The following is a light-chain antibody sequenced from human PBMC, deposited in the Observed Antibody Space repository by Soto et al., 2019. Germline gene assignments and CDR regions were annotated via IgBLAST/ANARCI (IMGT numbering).Light chain of an antibody. CDR1: QSISVW. V-gene: IGKV1-5*03. J-gene: IGKJ1*01. CDR3: QHYNSYSPT. CDR2: KAS. Sequence: DIQMTQSPSTLSASVGDRVTITCRASQSISVWLAWYQQKAGKAPNLLIYKASRLESGVPSRFSGSGSETEFTLTISGLQPGDSATYYCQHYNSYSPTFGQGTNVEVK.